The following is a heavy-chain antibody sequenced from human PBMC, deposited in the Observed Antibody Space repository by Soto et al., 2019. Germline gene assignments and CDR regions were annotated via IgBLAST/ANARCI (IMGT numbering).Heavy chain of an antibody. CDR1: GGTFSSHA. D-gene: IGHD6-6*01. CDR3: ARVWRYSSSSDFDY. V-gene: IGHV1-69*13. Sequence: GCSVKVSPKGFGGTFSSHAISWGRQAPGQGVEWVGGIIPIFCTANYAQKVQGRGTITADASKSTAYMELSRLRSEDTAVYYCARVWRYSSSSDFDYWGQGTLVTVSS. CDR2: IIPIFCTA. J-gene: IGHJ4*02.